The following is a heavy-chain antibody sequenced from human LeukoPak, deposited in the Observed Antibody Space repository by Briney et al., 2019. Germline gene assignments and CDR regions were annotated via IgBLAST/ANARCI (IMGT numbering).Heavy chain of an antibody. CDR2: IYSGGST. V-gene: IGHV3-53*01. D-gene: IGHD5-18*01. Sequence: GGSLRLSCAASGFTVSSNYMSWVRQAPGKGLEWVSVIYSGGSTYYADSVKGRFTISRDNSKNTLYLQMNSLRAEDTAVHYCARENTAMVFDPWGQGTLVTVSS. CDR3: ARENTAMVFDP. J-gene: IGHJ5*02. CDR1: GFTVSSNY.